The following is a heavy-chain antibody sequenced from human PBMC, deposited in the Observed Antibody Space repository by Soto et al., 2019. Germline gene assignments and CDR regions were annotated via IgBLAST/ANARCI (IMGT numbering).Heavy chain of an antibody. J-gene: IGHJ4*02. Sequence: PGGSLRLSCAASGFTFSSYGMHWVRQAPGKGLEWVAVISYDGSNKYYADSVKGRFTISRDKSKNTLYLQMNSLRAEDTAVYYCAKVSPYYDSSGYYDYWGQGTLVTVSS. CDR3: AKVSPYYDSSGYYDY. D-gene: IGHD3-22*01. CDR2: ISYDGSNK. CDR1: GFTFSSYG. V-gene: IGHV3-30*18.